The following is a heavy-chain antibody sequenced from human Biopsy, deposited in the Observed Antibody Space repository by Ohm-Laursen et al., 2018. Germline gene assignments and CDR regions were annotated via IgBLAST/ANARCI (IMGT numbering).Heavy chain of an antibody. CDR3: ARAYPPPGRRLVVVAGGFDC. CDR2: ISWNSDSI. D-gene: IGHD2-15*01. Sequence: SSLRLSCAASGFSFDNYVMHWVRQAPGKGLEWVSGISWNSDSIGYADSVKGRFTISRDNAKNSLYLQMNSLRAEDTAVYYCARAYPPPGRRLVVVAGGFDCWGQGTRVTVSS. J-gene: IGHJ4*02. V-gene: IGHV3-9*01. CDR1: GFSFDNYV.